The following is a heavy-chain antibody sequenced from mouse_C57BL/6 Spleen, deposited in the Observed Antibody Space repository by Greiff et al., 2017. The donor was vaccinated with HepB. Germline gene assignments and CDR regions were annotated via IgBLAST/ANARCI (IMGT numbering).Heavy chain of an antibody. J-gene: IGHJ4*01. Sequence: VKLMESGPELVKPGASVKISCKASGYAFSSSWMNWVKQRPGKGLEWIGRIYPGDGDTNYNGKFKGKATLTADKSSSTAYMQLSSLTSEDSSVYFCARTYGNAMDYWGQGTSVTVSS. CDR3: ARTYGNAMDY. CDR1: GYAFSSSW. CDR2: IYPGDGDT. D-gene: IGHD1-1*01. V-gene: IGHV1-82*01.